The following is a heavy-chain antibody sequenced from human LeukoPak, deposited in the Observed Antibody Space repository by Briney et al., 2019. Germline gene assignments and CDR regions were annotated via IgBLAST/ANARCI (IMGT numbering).Heavy chain of an antibody. CDR1: GYTFTGYY. Sequence: ASVKVSCKASGYTFTGYYMHWVRQAPGQGLEWMGWINPNSGGTNYAQKFQGRVTMTRDTSLSAAYMELSRLRSDDTAVYYCASRSAYSGSYHYYYYMDVWGKGTTVTVSS. CDR3: ASRSAYSGSYHYYYYMDV. V-gene: IGHV1-2*02. D-gene: IGHD1-26*01. J-gene: IGHJ6*03. CDR2: INPNSGGT.